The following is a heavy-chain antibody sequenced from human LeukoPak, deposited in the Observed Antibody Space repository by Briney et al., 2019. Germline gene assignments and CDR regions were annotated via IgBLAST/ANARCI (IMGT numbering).Heavy chain of an antibody. CDR1: GYTFTGYY. Sequence: GASVKVSCKASGYTFTGYYMHWVRQAPGQGLEWMGWINPNSGGTNYAQKFQGRVTMTRDTSISTAYMEPSRLRSDDTVVYYCATLLSNAAFDYWGQGTLVTVSS. V-gene: IGHV1-2*02. D-gene: IGHD6-25*01. J-gene: IGHJ4*02. CDR2: INPNSGGT. CDR3: ATLLSNAAFDY.